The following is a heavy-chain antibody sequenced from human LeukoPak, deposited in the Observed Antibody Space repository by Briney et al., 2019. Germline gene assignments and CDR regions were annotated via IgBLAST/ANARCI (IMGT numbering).Heavy chain of an antibody. CDR2: ISVDGSNE. Sequence: GGSLRLSCAASGFTFSNFGMHWVRQAPGKGLEWVAVISVDGSNEYYADSVKGRFTISRDNSKNKLFLQMNSLRAEDTAVYYCAKSGAAAIDYWGQGTLVTVSS. J-gene: IGHJ4*02. CDR1: GFTFSNFG. CDR3: AKSGAAAIDY. V-gene: IGHV3-30*18. D-gene: IGHD6-13*01.